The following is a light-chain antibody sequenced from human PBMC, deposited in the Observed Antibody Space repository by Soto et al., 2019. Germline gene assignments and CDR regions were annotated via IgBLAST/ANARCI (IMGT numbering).Light chain of an antibody. Sequence: EIVLTQSPGTLSLSPGERATLSCRASQSVSSSYLAWYQQKPGQAPRLLIYGASSRATGIPDRFSGSGSGADLTLIISRLEPEDFAVYYCQQYGSSRVTFGPGTKVDIK. CDR2: GAS. CDR1: QSVSSSY. V-gene: IGKV3-20*01. CDR3: QQYGSSRVT. J-gene: IGKJ3*01.